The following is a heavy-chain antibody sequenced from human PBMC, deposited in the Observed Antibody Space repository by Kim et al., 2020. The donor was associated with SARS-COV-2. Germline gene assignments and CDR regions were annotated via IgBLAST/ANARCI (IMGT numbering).Heavy chain of an antibody. Sequence: SETLSLTCAVYGGSFSGYYWSWIRQPPGKGLEWIGEINHSGSTNYNPSLKSRVTISVDTSKNQFSLKLSSVTAADTAVYYCARAARGYYDFCSGYHSTGVYDMDVWGQGTTVTVSS. V-gene: IGHV4-34*01. CDR3: ARAARGYYDFCSGYHSTGVYDMDV. D-gene: IGHD3-3*01. CDR1: GGSFSGYY. J-gene: IGHJ6*02. CDR2: INHSGST.